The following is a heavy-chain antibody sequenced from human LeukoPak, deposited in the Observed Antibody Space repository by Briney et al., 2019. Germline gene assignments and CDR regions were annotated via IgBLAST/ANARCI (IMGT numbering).Heavy chain of an antibody. CDR3: ARSGSHYGWYSFDY. V-gene: IGHV4-31*02. D-gene: IGHD6-19*01. CDR1: GGSLSSGGYY. Sequence: WSVFGGSLSSGGYYWTWTRQHPRKGLEWIGDNYYCGSTDYIPSLKRRLSISLSTSKNQFSLKLSSVTAADTAGYFCARSGSHYGWYSFDYLGQGTKVSVCS. CDR2: NYYCGST. J-gene: IGHJ4*02.